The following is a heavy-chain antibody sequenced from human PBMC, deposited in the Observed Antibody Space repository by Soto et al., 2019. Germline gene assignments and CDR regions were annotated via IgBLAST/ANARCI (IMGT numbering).Heavy chain of an antibody. CDR3: VKDVSPGGADI. Sequence: EVQLVESGGGLVQPGRSLRLSCVASGFTSHEYAMHWVRQTPGKGLEWVSGIYWGSNKIDYADSVKGRFTISRDNAKNSLFLQMNSLSADDTALYYCVKDVSPGGADIWVQGTTVTVSS. V-gene: IGHV3-9*02. J-gene: IGHJ6*02. CDR2: IYWGSNKI. CDR1: GFTSHEYA. D-gene: IGHD3-10*01.